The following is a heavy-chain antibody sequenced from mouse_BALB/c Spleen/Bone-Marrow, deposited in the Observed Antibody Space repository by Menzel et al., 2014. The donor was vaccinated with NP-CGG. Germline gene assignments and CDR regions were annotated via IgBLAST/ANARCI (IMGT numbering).Heavy chain of an antibody. CDR2: ISYSGST. Sequence: EVKLVESGPSLVKPSQTLSLTCSVTGDSITSGYWNWIRKFPGNKLEYMEYISYSGSTYCNPSLKSRISITRDTSKNQYYLQLNSVTTEDTATYYCARIYYDSHWYFDVWGAGTTVTVSS. J-gene: IGHJ1*01. CDR1: GDSITSGY. CDR3: ARIYYDSHWYFDV. V-gene: IGHV3-8*02. D-gene: IGHD2-4*01.